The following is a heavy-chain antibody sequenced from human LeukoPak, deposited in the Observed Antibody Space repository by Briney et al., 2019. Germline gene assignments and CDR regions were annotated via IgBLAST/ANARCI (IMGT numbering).Heavy chain of an antibody. J-gene: IGHJ3*02. D-gene: IGHD6-19*01. Sequence: GGSLRLSCAASGFTFGRYAMSWVRQAPGKGLEWVSAISGSGGSTYYADSVKGRFTISRDNSKNTLYLQMNSLRAEDTAVYYCAKDLGIAEAGIVVDIWGQGTMVTVSS. V-gene: IGHV3-23*01. CDR2: ISGSGGST. CDR1: GFTFGRYA. CDR3: AKDLGIAEAGIVVDI.